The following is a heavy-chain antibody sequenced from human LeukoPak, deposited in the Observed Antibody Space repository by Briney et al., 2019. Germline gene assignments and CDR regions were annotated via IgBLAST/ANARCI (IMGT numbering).Heavy chain of an antibody. J-gene: IGHJ6*03. CDR2: ISGSGGST. CDR3: AKRPPLRFLDDYYYMDV. D-gene: IGHD3-3*01. Sequence: RSGGSVRLSCAASGFTFSSYAMSWVRQAPGKGLEWVSAISGSGGSTYYADSVKGRFTISRDNSKNTLYLQMNSLRAEDTAVYYCAKRPPLRFLDDYYYMDVWGKGTTVTVSS. V-gene: IGHV3-23*01. CDR1: GFTFSSYA.